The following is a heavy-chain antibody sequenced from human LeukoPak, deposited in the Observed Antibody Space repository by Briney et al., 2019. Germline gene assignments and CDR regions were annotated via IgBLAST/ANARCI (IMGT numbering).Heavy chain of an antibody. CDR3: ARGHGELLGAFDI. J-gene: IGHJ3*02. Sequence: KPGGSLRLSCAASGFTFSSYSMDWVRQAPGKGLEWVSSISSSSSYIYYADSVKGRFTISRDNAKNSLYLQMNSLRAEDTAVYYCARGHGELLGAFDIWGQGTMVTVSS. D-gene: IGHD1-26*01. V-gene: IGHV3-21*01. CDR1: GFTFSSYS. CDR2: ISSSSSYI.